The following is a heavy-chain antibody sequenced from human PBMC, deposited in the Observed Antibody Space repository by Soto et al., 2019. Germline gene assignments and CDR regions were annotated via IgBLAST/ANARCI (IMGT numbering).Heavy chain of an antibody. Sequence: QVQLQESGPRLVKPSETLSLTCSVSGGSISTYSWSWIRQPPGKGLEWIGNISYTGHTNYNPSLKSRVTISLDTPENQFSLKLTSVTAADTAVYYCARGPETTTVFHLWGQGTLVTVSS. J-gene: IGHJ5*02. CDR2: ISYTGHT. CDR3: ARGPETTTVFHL. CDR1: GGSISTYS. V-gene: IGHV4-59*01. D-gene: IGHD4-4*01.